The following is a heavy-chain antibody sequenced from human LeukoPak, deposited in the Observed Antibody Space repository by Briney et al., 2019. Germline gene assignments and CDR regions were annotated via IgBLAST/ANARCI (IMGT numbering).Heavy chain of an antibody. CDR1: GFTFSSYA. V-gene: IGHV3-64D*06. CDR2: ISSNGGST. CDR3: VKDAMQWPDYYFDY. J-gene: IGHJ4*02. D-gene: IGHD6-19*01. Sequence: GWSLRLSCSASGFTFSSYAMHWVRQAPGKGLEYVSAISSNGGSTYYADSVKGRFPISRDNSKNTLYLQMSSLRAEDTAVYYCVKDAMQWPDYYFDYWGQGTLVTVSS.